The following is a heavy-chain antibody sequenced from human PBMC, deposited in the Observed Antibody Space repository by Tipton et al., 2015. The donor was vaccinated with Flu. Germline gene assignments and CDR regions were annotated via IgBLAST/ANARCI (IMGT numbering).Heavy chain of an antibody. CDR2: IFPNDFDA. D-gene: IGHD3-10*01. Sequence: VQLVQSGAEVKKPGESLKISCRGFGYSFTSYWIGWVRQVPGKGLEWMGLIFPNDFDARYSPSFQGQVTLSVDKSTSTAYLEWSSLKASDTAIYYCARQYYYGSLDLWGQGTTVTVSS. CDR3: ARQYYYGSLDL. CDR1: GYSFTSYW. J-gene: IGHJ6*02. V-gene: IGHV5-51*01.